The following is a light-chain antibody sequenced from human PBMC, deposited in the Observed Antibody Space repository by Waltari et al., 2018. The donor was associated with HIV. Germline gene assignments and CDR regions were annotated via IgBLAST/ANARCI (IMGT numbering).Light chain of an antibody. J-gene: IGKJ1*01. Sequence: EIVLTQSPATLSLSPGERASLSCRASQSVSSSLVWYQQKRGQAPRLLIYDTSNRATGIPARFSGSGSGTDFTLTVSSLEPEDIAIYYCQQRSNWPWTFGQGTKVEIK. CDR1: QSVSSS. V-gene: IGKV3-11*01. CDR3: QQRSNWPWT. CDR2: DTS.